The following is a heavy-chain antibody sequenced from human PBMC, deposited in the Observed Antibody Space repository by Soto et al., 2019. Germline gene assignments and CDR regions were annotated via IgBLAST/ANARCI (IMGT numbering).Heavy chain of an antibody. V-gene: IGHV3-23*01. CDR2: ISGSGGTT. D-gene: IGHD3-10*01. J-gene: IGHJ4*02. Sequence: GPLLLTCIASGVTFSSYAMSWVRQAPGKGPEWVSAISGSGGTTYYADSVKGRFTISRDNSKNTLYLQMNRLRAEDTAVYYCAKQRAGFGSGSETYYFDYWGQGTLVTVSS. CDR3: AKQRAGFGSGSETYYFDY. CDR1: GVTFSSYA.